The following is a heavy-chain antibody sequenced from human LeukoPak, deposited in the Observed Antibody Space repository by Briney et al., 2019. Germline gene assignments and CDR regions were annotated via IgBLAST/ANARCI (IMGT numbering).Heavy chain of an antibody. Sequence: PSETLSLTCTVSGGSIRSSYYYWGWIRQPPGKGLEWIGSIYDSGSTYYNPSLKSRVTISVDTSRNHFSLKLTSVTAADTAVYYCAYNRNFALDNWGQGTLVTVSS. J-gene: IGHJ4*01. CDR1: GGSIRSSYYY. D-gene: IGHD1-14*01. V-gene: IGHV4-39*07. CDR3: AYNRNFALDN. CDR2: IYDSGST.